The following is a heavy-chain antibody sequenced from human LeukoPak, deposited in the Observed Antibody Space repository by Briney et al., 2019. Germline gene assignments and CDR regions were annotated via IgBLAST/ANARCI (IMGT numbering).Heavy chain of an antibody. V-gene: IGHV4-59*01. CDR1: GGSISSYY. Sequence: SETLSLTCTVSGGSISSYYWSWIRQPPGKGLEWIWYIYYSGSTNYNPSLKSRVTISVDTSKNQFSLKLSSVTAADTAVYYCARIEDYGGNSVNYWGQGTLVTVSS. CDR3: ARIEDYGGNSVNY. D-gene: IGHD4-23*01. J-gene: IGHJ4*02. CDR2: IYYSGST.